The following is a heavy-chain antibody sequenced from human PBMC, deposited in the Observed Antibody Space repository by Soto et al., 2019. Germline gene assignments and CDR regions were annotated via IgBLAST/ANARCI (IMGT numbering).Heavy chain of an antibody. V-gene: IGHV4-34*01. CDR2: INHSGST. CDR3: ASDWLSYPYYYGMDV. CDR1: GGSFSGYY. J-gene: IGHJ6*02. D-gene: IGHD3-9*01. Sequence: SETLSLTCAVYGGSFSGYYWSWIRQPPGKGLEWIGEINHSGSTNYNPSLKSRVTISVDASKNQFSLKLSSVTAADTAVYYCASDWLSYPYYYGMDVWGQGTTVTVSS.